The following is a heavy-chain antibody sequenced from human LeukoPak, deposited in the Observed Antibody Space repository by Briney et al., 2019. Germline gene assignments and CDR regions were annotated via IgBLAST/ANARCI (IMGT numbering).Heavy chain of an antibody. D-gene: IGHD4-17*01. Sequence: SVNVSCKASGGTFSSYAISWVRQAPEQGVGRMGGISPIFGTANYAQKFQGRVTITADESTSTAYMELSSLRSEDTAVYYCARCNGDYEGGNWFDPWGQGTLVTVSS. J-gene: IGHJ5*02. CDR3: ARCNGDYEGGNWFDP. CDR2: ISPIFGTA. CDR1: GGTFSSYA. V-gene: IGHV1-69*13.